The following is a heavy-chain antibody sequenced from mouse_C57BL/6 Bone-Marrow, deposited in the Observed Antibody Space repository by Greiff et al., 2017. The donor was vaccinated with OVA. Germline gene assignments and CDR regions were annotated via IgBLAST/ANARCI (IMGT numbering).Heavy chain of an antibody. V-gene: IGHV1-52*01. J-gene: IGHJ2*01. CDR2: IDPSDSET. CDR3: ARGGYDGYPYYCDY. D-gene: IGHD2-3*01. Sequence: VQLQQPGAELVRPGSSVKLSCKASGYTFTSYWMHWVKQRPIQGLEWIGNIDPSDSETHYNQKFKDKATLTVDKSSSTAYMQLSSLTSEDSAVYYCARGGYDGYPYYCDYWGKGTTLTVSS. CDR1: GYTFTSYW.